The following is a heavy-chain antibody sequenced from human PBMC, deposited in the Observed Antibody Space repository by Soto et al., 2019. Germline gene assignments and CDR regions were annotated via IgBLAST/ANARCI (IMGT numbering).Heavy chain of an antibody. CDR3: PRNARRDFACGRCYSRGRYYYGLDV. D-gene: IGHD2-15*01. J-gene: IGHJ6*01. CDR2: IYPGDSDT. Sequence: GETLKISCQCSGYSFTIYWIGWVRQMPGKGLDWMGIIYPGDSDTRYSPSFQGQVTISADKSISTAYLQWSSLKASATAMYYCPRNARRDFACGRCYSRGRYYYGLDVWVPGSRVTVS. V-gene: IGHV5-51*01. CDR1: GYSFTIYW.